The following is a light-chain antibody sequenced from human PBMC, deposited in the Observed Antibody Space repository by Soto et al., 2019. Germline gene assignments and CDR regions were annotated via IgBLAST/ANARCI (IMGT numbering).Light chain of an antibody. CDR3: QQYGNSPIT. CDR2: DAS. CDR1: QSIRSER. V-gene: IGKV3-20*01. Sequence: EIVLTQSPATLSLSPGERATLSCRASQSIRSERLAWYQQKPGQAPRLVIFDASNRASGMPERFSGSGSGTDFTLTIARLEPEDFAVYYCQQYGNSPITFGQGTRLEIK. J-gene: IGKJ5*01.